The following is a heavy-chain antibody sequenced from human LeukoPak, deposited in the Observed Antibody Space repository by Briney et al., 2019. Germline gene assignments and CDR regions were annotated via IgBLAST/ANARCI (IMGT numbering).Heavy chain of an antibody. V-gene: IGHV3-23*01. J-gene: IGHJ6*03. CDR3: AKDRGSSWYNYYYYYYMDV. Sequence: GGSLRLSCAASGFTFSSYAMSWVRQAPGKGLEWVSAISGSGGSTYYADSVKGRFTISRDNSKNTLYLQMNSLRAEDTAVYYCAKDRGSSWYNYYYYYYMDVWGKGTTVTISS. CDR1: GFTFSSYA. CDR2: ISGSGGST. D-gene: IGHD6-13*01.